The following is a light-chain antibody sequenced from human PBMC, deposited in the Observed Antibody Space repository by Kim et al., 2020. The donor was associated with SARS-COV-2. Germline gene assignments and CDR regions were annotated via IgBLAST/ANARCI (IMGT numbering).Light chain of an antibody. V-gene: IGKV3-15*01. CDR3: QQYNNWPGT. J-gene: IGKJ1*01. CDR2: GAS. Sequence: VSPGERATLSCRARQSVSSNLAWYQQKPGQAPRLLIYGASTRATGIPASFSGSGSGTEFTLTISSLQSEDFAVYYCQQYNNWPGTFGQGTKVDIK. CDR1: QSVSSN.